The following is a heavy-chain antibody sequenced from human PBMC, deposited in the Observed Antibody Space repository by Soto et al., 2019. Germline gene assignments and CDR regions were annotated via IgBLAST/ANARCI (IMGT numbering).Heavy chain of an antibody. D-gene: IGHD6-19*01. Sequence: SETLSLTCTVSGGSISSSSHHWAWIRQPPGKGLEWIGSIYYSGNTNHNPSLKSRVTISVDTSKNQFSLKLSSVTAADTAVYYCARNGYSSGWSPFDYWGQGTLVTVSS. CDR2: IYYSGNT. CDR3: ARNGYSSGWSPFDY. CDR1: GGSISSSSHH. J-gene: IGHJ4*02. V-gene: IGHV4-39*01.